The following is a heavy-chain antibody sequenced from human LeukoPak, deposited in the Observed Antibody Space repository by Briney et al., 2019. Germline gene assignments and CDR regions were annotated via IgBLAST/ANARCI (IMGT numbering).Heavy chain of an antibody. Sequence: GGSLTLSCAASGFTFSNYAVSWVRQAPGKGLEWVSAISGSGSSTYYADSVKGRFTISRDNSKDTLYLQMNSLIAEDTAVYYCAKDVSHRPGRGGGDYWGQGTLVTVSS. CDR1: GFTFSNYA. CDR3: AKDVSHRPGRGGGDY. V-gene: IGHV3-23*01. CDR2: ISGSGSST. D-gene: IGHD3-10*01. J-gene: IGHJ4*02.